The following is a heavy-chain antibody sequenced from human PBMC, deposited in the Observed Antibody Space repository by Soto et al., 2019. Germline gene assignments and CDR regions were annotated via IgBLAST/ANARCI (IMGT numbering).Heavy chain of an antibody. CDR1: GGTFSSYT. CDR3: ARDPIXVVSYLNXGMDV. CDR2: IIPILGIA. V-gene: IGHV1-69*08. J-gene: IGHJ6*02. Sequence: QVQLVQSGAEVKKPGSSVKVSCKASGGTFSSYTISWVRQAPGQGLEWMGRIIPILGIANYAQKFQGRVTITADKSTSTAYMELSSLRSEDTAVYYCARDPIXVVSYLNXGMDVWGQGTTVTVSS. D-gene: IGHD3-22*01.